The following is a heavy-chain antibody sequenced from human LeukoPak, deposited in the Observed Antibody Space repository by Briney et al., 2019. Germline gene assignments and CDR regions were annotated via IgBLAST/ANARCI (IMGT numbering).Heavy chain of an antibody. CDR3: ARDRGGVYAFDI. Sequence: SETLSLTCTVSGDSISSSSSYWGWIRQPPGKGLEWIGSIYYSGSTYYNPSLKSRVTISVDTSKNQFSLKLSSVTAADTAVYYCARDRGGVYAFDIWGQGTMVTVSS. CDR1: GDSISSSSSY. CDR2: IYYSGST. V-gene: IGHV4-39*07. D-gene: IGHD3-10*01. J-gene: IGHJ3*02.